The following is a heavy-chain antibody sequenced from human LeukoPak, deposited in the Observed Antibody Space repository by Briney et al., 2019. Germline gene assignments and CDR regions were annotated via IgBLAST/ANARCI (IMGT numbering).Heavy chain of an antibody. CDR1: GYTFTSYA. J-gene: IGHJ5*02. Sequence: ASVKVSCKASGYTFTSYAMHWVRQAPGQRLEWMGWINAGNGNTKYSQEFQGRVTITRDTSASTAYMELSSLRSEDTAVYYCARGGPYYYDSSGYNWFDPWGQGTLVTVSS. CDR3: ARGGPYYYDSSGYNWFDP. D-gene: IGHD3-22*01. V-gene: IGHV1-3*03. CDR2: INAGNGNT.